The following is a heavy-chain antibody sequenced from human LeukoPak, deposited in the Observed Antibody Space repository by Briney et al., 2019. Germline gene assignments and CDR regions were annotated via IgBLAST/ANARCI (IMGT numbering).Heavy chain of an antibody. CDR3: ARDLITMVRGVTPDY. J-gene: IGHJ4*02. Sequence: ASVTVSCTVSGYTLTELSMHWLRQAPGQGLEWMGWISAYNGNTNYAQKLQGRVTMTTDTSTSTAYMELRSLRSDDTAVYYCARDLITMVRGVTPDYWGQGTLVTVSS. CDR1: GYTLTELS. CDR2: ISAYNGNT. V-gene: IGHV1-18*01. D-gene: IGHD3-10*01.